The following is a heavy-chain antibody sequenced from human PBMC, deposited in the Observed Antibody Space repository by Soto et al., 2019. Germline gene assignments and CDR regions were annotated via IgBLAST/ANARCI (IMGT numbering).Heavy chain of an antibody. CDR3: ARGLRVQLWSYYFDY. Sequence: QVQLQESGPGLVKPSETLSLTCTVSGVSVSSGSYYWSWIRQPPGKGLEWIGYIYYSGSTNYNPSLKSRGTISVDTSKNQVSLKLSSVTAADTAVYYCARGLRVQLWSYYFDYWGQGTLVTVSS. J-gene: IGHJ4*02. D-gene: IGHD5-18*01. V-gene: IGHV4-61*01. CDR1: GVSVSSGSYY. CDR2: IYYSGST.